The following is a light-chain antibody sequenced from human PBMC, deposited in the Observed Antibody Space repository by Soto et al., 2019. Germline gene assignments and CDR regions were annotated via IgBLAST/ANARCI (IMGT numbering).Light chain of an antibody. V-gene: IGKV3-11*01. CDR2: DVS. CDR1: QSVFTY. CDR3: QHRSNWPGT. J-gene: IGKJ1*01. Sequence: EVVLTQSPATLSLSPGERATLSCRASQSVFTYLAWYQQKPGQAPRLLIYDVSDRATGIPARFTGSGSGTDFTLTISSLEPEDSAVYYCQHRSNWPGTFGQGTKV.